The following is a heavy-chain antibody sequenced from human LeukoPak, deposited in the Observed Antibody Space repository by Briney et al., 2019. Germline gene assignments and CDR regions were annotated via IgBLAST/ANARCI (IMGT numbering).Heavy chain of an antibody. CDR1: GFSLSTRGVG. V-gene: IGHV2-5*01. CDR2: IYWNDDK. J-gene: IGHJ4*02. CDR3: AHHRIRLDFGVVLDY. D-gene: IGHD3-3*01. Sequence: ESGPTLVKPTQALTLTCTFSGFSLSTRGVGVGWIRQPPGKALEWLALIYWNDDKRYSPSLKSRLTITKDTSKNQVVLTMTNMDPVDTATYYCAHHRIRLDFGVVLDYWGQGTLVTVSS.